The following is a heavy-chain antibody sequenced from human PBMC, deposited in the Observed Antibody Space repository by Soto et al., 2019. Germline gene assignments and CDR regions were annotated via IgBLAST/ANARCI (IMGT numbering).Heavy chain of an antibody. V-gene: IGHV3-48*03. CDR2: ISSNGSTA. D-gene: IGHD3-10*01. Sequence: GGSLRLSCAASGFTFSRFELHWVRQAPGKGLEWISYISSNGSTAYYASSVEGRFTISRDNANNSVYLQMDSLRAEDTALYYCTRAAWFPYLSFYWGQGALVTAPQ. CDR3: TRAAWFPYLSFY. J-gene: IGHJ4*02. CDR1: GFTFSRFE.